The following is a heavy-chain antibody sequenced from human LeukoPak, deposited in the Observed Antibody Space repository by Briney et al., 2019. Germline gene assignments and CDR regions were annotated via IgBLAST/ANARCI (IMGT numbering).Heavy chain of an antibody. CDR3: ARAGGFGNDDTFDY. D-gene: IGHD1-1*01. V-gene: IGHV1-69*13. J-gene: IGHJ4*02. CDR1: GGTFSSYA. Sequence: SVKVSCKASGGTFSSYAISWVRQAPEQGLEWMGGIIPIFGTANYAQKFQGRVTITADESTSTAYMELSSLRSEDTAVYYCARAGGFGNDDTFDYWGQGTLVTVSS. CDR2: IIPIFGTA.